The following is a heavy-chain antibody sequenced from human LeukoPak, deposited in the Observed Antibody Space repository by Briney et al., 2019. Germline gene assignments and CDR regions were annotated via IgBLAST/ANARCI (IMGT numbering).Heavy chain of an antibody. J-gene: IGHJ4*02. CDR3: AKARWDYYDSSGYYYSRSYYFDY. Sequence: GGSLRLSCAASGFTFSSYAMSWVRQAPGKGLEWVSAISGSGGSTYYADSVKGRFTISRDNSKNTLYLQMNSLRAEDTAVYYCAKARWDYYDSSGYYYSRSYYFDYWGQGTLVTVSS. CDR2: ISGSGGST. CDR1: GFTFSSYA. V-gene: IGHV3-23*01. D-gene: IGHD3-22*01.